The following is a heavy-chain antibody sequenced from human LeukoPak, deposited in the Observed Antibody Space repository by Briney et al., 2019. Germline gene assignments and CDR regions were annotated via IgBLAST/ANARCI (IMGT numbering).Heavy chain of an antibody. V-gene: IGHV2-70*04. J-gene: IGHJ3*02. CDR1: GFSLSTSGMR. Sequence: SGPALVKPTQTLTLTCTFSGFSLSTSGMRVGWIRQPPGKALEWLARIDWDDDKFYSTSLKTRLTISKDTSKNQVVLTMTNMDPVDTATYYCARLYYDSSGSRDAFDIWGQGTIVTVSS. CDR2: IDWDDDK. CDR3: ARLYYDSSGSRDAFDI. D-gene: IGHD3-22*01.